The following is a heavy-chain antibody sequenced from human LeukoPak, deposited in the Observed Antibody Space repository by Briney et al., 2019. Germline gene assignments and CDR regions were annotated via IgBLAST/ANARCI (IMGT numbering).Heavy chain of an antibody. CDR1: GFTFSDYY. Sequence: GGSLRLSCAASGFTFSDYYMSWIRQAPGKGLEWVSYISSSGSTIYYADSVKGRFTISRDNAKNSLYLQMNSLRAEDTAVYYCAREDSLLWFGELLSHAFDIWGQGTMVTVSS. CDR3: AREDSLLWFGELLSHAFDI. V-gene: IGHV3-11*04. CDR2: ISSSGSTI. D-gene: IGHD3-10*01. J-gene: IGHJ3*02.